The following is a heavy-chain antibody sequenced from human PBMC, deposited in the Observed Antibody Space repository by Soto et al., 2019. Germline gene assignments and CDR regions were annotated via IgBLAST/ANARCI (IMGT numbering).Heavy chain of an antibody. CDR1: GGTFSSDA. V-gene: IGHV1-69*13. Sequence: SVKVSCKASGGTFSSDAISWVRQAPGQGLEWMGGIIPFFQTPNYAQKYQGRVTITADESTSTAYMELSSLRSEATAVYYCNIAAAGKWSQYFDLWGRGTLVTVSS. CDR2: IIPFFQTP. CDR3: NIAAAGKWSQYFDL. J-gene: IGHJ2*01. D-gene: IGHD6-13*01.